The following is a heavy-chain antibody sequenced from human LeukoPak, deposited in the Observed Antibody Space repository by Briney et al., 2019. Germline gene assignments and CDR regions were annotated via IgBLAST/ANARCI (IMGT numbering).Heavy chain of an antibody. CDR2: ISGSGGST. CDR3: AKDTDYGDYGGVLDY. Sequence: GGSLRLSCAASGFTFSSYAMSWVRQAPGKGRERVSAISGSGGSTYYADSVKGRFTISRDNSKNTLYLQMNSLRAEDTAVYYCAKDTDYGDYGGVLDYWGQGTLVTVSS. CDR1: GFTFSSYA. V-gene: IGHV3-23*01. J-gene: IGHJ4*02. D-gene: IGHD4-17*01.